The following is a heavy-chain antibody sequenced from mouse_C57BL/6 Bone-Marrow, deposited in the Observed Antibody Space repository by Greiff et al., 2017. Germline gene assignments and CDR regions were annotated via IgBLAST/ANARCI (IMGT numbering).Heavy chain of an antibody. V-gene: IGHV1-69*01. CDR2: IDPSDSYT. CDR3: ARDTTVVAYYFDY. D-gene: IGHD1-1*01. Sequence: QVQLQQPGAELVMPGASVKLSCKASGYTFTSYWMHWVKQRPGQGLEWIGEIDPSDSYTNYNQKFKGKSTLPVDKSSSTAYMQLSSLTSDDSAVYSCARDTTVVAYYFDYWGQGTTLTVSS. CDR1: GYTFTSYW. J-gene: IGHJ2*01.